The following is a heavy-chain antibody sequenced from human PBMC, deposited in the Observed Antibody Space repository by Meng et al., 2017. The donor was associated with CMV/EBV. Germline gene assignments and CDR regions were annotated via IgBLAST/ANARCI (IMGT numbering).Heavy chain of an antibody. CDR2: ISGSGGST. V-gene: IGHV3-23*01. Sequence: GGSLRLSCAASGFTFSSYAMSWVRQAPGKGLEWVSAISGSGGSTYYADSVKGRFTISRDNSKNTLYLQMNSLRAEDTAVYCCARDNIVVVPAATDYYYGMDVWGQGTTVTVSS. D-gene: IGHD2-2*01. CDR3: ARDNIVVVPAATDYYYGMDV. J-gene: IGHJ6*02. CDR1: GFTFSSYA.